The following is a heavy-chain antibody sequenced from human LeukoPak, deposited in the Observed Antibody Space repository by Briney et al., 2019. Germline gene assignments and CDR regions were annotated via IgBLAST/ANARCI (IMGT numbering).Heavy chain of an antibody. J-gene: IGHJ6*02. V-gene: IGHV3-11*01. CDR1: GFTFSDYY. Sequence: GGSLRLSCAASGFTFSDYYMSWIRQAPGKGLEWVSYISSSGSTIYYADSVKGRFTISRDNAKNSLYLQMNSLRAEDTAVYYCARGLTYYYDSSGSYYYYYGMDVWAKGPRSPSP. CDR2: ISSSGSTI. D-gene: IGHD3-22*01. CDR3: ARGLTYYYDSSGSYYYYYGMDV.